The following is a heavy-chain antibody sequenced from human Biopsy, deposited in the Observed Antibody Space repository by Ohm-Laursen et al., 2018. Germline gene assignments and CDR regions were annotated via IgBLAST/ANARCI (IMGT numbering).Heavy chain of an antibody. CDR3: ATDGAGSYNEN. CDR2: ISGSGVTK. V-gene: IGHV3-11*01. J-gene: IGHJ4*02. D-gene: IGHD3-10*01. Sequence: SLRLSCSASGFTFGDYYMSWIRQAPGKGLEWLSYISGSGVTKMYADSVKGRFTVSRDNAKNSLYLEMNNLTVEDTAVYYCATDGAGSYNENWGQGTRVSVSS. CDR1: GFTFGDYY.